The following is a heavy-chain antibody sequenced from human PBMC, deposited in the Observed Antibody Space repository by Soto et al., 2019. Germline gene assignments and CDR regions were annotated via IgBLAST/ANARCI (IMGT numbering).Heavy chain of an antibody. V-gene: IGHV3-23*01. D-gene: IGHD2-2*01. CDR2: ISGSGGST. Sequence: EVQLLESGGGLVQPGGSLRLSCAASGFTFSSYAMRWVRQAPGKGLERVSAISGSGGSTYYPDSVKGRFTISRDNSKNPVYLQMNSLRGEDTTVYYCVRRGSRNYYDFWGQGTLVTVPS. CDR1: GFTFSSYA. CDR3: VRRGSRNYYDF. J-gene: IGHJ4*02.